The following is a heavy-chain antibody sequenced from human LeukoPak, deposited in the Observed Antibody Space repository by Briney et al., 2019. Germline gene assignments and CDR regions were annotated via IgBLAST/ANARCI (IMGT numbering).Heavy chain of an antibody. D-gene: IGHD6-19*01. CDR1: GGTFSSYA. CDR2: IIPIFGTA. Sequence: ASVKVSCKASGGTFSSYAISWVRQAPGQGLEWMGRIIPIFGTANYAQKFQGRVTITTDESTSTAYMELSSLRSEDTAVYYCARDKMWLGSDAFDIWGQGTMVTVSS. V-gene: IGHV1-69*05. J-gene: IGHJ3*02. CDR3: ARDKMWLGSDAFDI.